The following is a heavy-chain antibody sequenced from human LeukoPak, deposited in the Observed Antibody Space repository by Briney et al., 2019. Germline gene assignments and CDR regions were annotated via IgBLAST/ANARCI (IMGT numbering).Heavy chain of an antibody. CDR1: GFTFSSYA. Sequence: GGSLRLSCTASGFTFSSYAMHWVRQAPGKGLEWVAVISYDGSSKYYADSVKGRFTISRDNSKNTLYLQMNSLRAEDTAVYYCARVFPYNWNNPHDYWGQGTLVTVSS. CDR3: ARVFPYNWNNPHDY. D-gene: IGHD1/OR15-1a*01. J-gene: IGHJ4*02. CDR2: ISYDGSSK. V-gene: IGHV3-30-3*01.